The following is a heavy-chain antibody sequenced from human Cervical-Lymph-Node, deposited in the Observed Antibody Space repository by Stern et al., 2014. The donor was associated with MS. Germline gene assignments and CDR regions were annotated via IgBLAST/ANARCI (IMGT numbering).Heavy chain of an antibody. J-gene: IGHJ4*02. CDR3: ARIQWSIIDY. CDR2: IDWNDEK. CDR1: GFSLTTSGMR. Sequence: QVNLRESGPALVKPTQTLTLTCTFSGFSLTTSGMRLNWIRQPPGKALAWLARIDWNDEKFYNTSLKTRLTISRDTSHSQVFLTMTNMDPVDTATYYCARIQWSIIDYWGQGILVTVSS. D-gene: IGHD2-15*01. V-gene: IGHV2-70*04.